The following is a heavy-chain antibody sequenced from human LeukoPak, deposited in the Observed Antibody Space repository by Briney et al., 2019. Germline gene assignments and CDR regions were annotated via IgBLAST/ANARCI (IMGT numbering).Heavy chain of an antibody. V-gene: IGHV1-24*01. J-gene: IGHJ4*02. Sequence: ASVKVSCKVSGYTLTELSMHWVRQAPGKGLEWMGGFDPEDGETIYAQKFQGGVTMTEDTSTDTAYMELSSLRSEDTAVYYCATGGLAAAGLRGTIDYWGQGTLVTVSS. CDR1: GYTLTELS. D-gene: IGHD6-13*01. CDR2: FDPEDGET. CDR3: ATGGLAAAGLRGTIDY.